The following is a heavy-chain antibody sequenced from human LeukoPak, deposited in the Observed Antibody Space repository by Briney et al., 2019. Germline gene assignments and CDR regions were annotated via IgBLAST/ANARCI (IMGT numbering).Heavy chain of an antibody. CDR3: ARGIVGGILDY. D-gene: IGHD1-26*01. CDR2: IYSGGST. Sequence: GGSLRLSCAASGFTVSSNYMSWVRQAPGKGLEWVSVIYSGGSTYDADSVKGRFTISRDNSKNTLYLQMNSLRAEDTAVYYCARGIVGGILDYWGQGTLVTVSS. J-gene: IGHJ4*02. V-gene: IGHV3-53*01. CDR1: GFTVSSNY.